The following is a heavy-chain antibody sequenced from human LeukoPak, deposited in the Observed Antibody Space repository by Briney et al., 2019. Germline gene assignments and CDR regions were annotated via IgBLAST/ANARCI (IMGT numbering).Heavy chain of an antibody. J-gene: IGHJ4*02. D-gene: IGHD3-16*02. CDR3: ARAHVWGSYRSDFDY. CDR2: ISSSSSYI. V-gene: IGHV3-21*01. CDR1: GFTFSSYA. Sequence: GGSLRLSCAASGFTFSSYAMSWVRQAPGKGLEWVSSISSSSSYIYYADSVKGRFTISRDNAKNSLYLQMNSLRAEDTAVYYCARAHVWGSYRSDFDYWGRGTLVTVSS.